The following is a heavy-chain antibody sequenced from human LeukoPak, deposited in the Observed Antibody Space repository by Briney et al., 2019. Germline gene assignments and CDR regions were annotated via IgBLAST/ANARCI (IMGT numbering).Heavy chain of an antibody. CDR3: ARSYYDFWSGYYAFDI. J-gene: IGHJ3*02. CDR2: INPNSGGT. D-gene: IGHD3-3*01. Sequence: ASVKVSCKXSGYTFTGYYMHWVRQAPGQGLEWMGRINPNSGGTNYAQKFQGRVTMTRDTSISTAYMELSSLRSEDTAVYYCARSYYDFWSGYYAFDIWGQGTMVTVSS. CDR1: GYTFTGYY. V-gene: IGHV1-2*06.